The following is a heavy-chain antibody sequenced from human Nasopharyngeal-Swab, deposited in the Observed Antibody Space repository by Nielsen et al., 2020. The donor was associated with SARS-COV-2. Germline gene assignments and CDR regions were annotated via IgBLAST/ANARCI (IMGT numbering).Heavy chain of an antibody. CDR3: ARARGYLTDYYMDV. CDR2: ISVDGRNS. D-gene: IGHD3-10*01. V-gene: IGHV3-30*04. J-gene: IGHJ6*03. Sequence: GESLKISWAAAGFVFSSYSMHWVRLAPGKGLEWVALISVDGRNSNYADSVKGRFIISRDNSEKTVDLQMNSLRGEDTAVYYCARARGYLTDYYMDVWGSGTTVTVSS. CDR1: GFVFSSYS.